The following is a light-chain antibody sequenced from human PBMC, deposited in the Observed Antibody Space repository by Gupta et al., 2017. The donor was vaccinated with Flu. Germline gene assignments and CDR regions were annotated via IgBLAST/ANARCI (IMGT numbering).Light chain of an antibody. CDR2: GAS. Sequence: EIVLTQSPGTLSLSPGERATLSCRASQNFGSSSLAWYQQKPGQAPRLLISGASSRATGIPDRFSGSGSGIDFTLTISRLEPEDFAVYYCQQYGSSPLTFGGGTKVEIK. V-gene: IGKV3-20*01. CDR1: QNFGSSS. J-gene: IGKJ4*01. CDR3: QQYGSSPLT.